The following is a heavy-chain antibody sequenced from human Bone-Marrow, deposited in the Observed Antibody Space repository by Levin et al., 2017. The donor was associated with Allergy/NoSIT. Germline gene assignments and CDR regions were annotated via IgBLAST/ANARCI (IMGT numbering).Heavy chain of an antibody. CDR3: AKGVRGYFDWLIPEFDY. Sequence: GESLKISCAASGFTFSSYGMHWVRQAPGKGLEWVAVISYDGSNKYYADSVKGRFTISRDNSKNTLYLQMNSLRAEDTAVYYCAKGVRGYFDWLIPEFDYWGQGTLVTVSS. J-gene: IGHJ4*02. D-gene: IGHD3-9*01. CDR2: ISYDGSNK. CDR1: GFTFSSYG. V-gene: IGHV3-30*18.